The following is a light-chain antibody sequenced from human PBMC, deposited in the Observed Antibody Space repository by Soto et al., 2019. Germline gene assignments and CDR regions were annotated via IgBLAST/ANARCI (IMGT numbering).Light chain of an antibody. Sequence: EIVLTQSPGTLSLSPGERATLSCRASQSVSNSYLAWYQQKPGQAPRLLIYGASSRATGIPDRFSGSGSGTDFTLTISRLEPEDFAVYYCQQFGSSVTFGPGTKVDIK. J-gene: IGKJ3*01. CDR1: QSVSNSY. CDR2: GAS. V-gene: IGKV3-20*01. CDR3: QQFGSSVT.